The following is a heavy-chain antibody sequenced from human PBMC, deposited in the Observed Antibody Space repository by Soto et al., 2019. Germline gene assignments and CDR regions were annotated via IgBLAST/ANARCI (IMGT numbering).Heavy chain of an antibody. CDR3: ARGNYDFWSGPQTTHYGMDV. J-gene: IGHJ6*02. V-gene: IGHV1-2*02. D-gene: IGHD3-3*01. Sequence: ASVKVSCKASGYTFTGYYMHWVRQAPGQGLEWMGWINPNSGGTNYAQKFQGRVTMTRDTSISTAYMELSRLRSDDTAVYYCARGNYDFWSGPQTTHYGMDVWGQGTTVT. CDR2: INPNSGGT. CDR1: GYTFTGYY.